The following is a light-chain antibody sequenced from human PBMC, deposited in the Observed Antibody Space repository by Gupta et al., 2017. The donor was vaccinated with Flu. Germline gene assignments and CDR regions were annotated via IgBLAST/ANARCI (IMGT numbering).Light chain of an antibody. CDR2: EVT. CDR3: SSNVAGRVTWV. J-gene: IGLJ1*01. Sequence: QSAPTQPRSVSGSPGQSVTISCTGTSKDVGSYNRVSWYEQRPGKAPKLILYEVTKRPSGVPDRFSGSKSGNTASLTISGLQADDEADYYCSSNVAGRVTWVFGTGTTGTVL. V-gene: IGLV2-11*01. CDR1: SKDVGSYNR.